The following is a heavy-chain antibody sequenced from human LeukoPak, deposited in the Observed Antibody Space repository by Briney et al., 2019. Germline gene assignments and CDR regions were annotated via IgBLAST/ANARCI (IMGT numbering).Heavy chain of an antibody. CDR3: ARHKRLDP. J-gene: IGHJ5*02. CDR2: IYYSGTT. Sequence: SESLSLAWTVSGHSINNYFWTCTRPPPGEWMEWGGYIYYSGTTNYNPSLKTRVTISLDRSKNQFSLNLSSVTAADTAVYYCARHKRLDPWGQGTLVTVSS. CDR1: GHSINNYF. V-gene: IGHV4-59*01.